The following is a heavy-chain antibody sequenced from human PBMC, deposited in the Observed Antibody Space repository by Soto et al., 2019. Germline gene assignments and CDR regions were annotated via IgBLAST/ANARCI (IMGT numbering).Heavy chain of an antibody. Sequence: SETLSLTCTVSGGSISNYFCNWIRQPAGKGLEWIGRIDNSGSTNYNPSLKSRITMSADTSRNQFSLKLNSVTAADTAVYYCARGGQDFWSGPFDYWGQGALVTVPQ. CDR1: GGSISNYF. J-gene: IGHJ4*02. CDR3: ARGGQDFWSGPFDY. V-gene: IGHV4-4*07. D-gene: IGHD3-3*01. CDR2: IDNSGST.